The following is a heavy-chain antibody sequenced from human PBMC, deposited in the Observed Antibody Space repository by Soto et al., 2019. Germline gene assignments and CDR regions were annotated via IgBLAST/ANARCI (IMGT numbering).Heavy chain of an antibody. V-gene: IGHV4-31*03. CDR1: GDSIGSGGYY. J-gene: IGHJ5*01. CDR2: IYYSGGT. D-gene: IGHD5-12*01. Sequence: PSETLSLTCTVSGDSIGSGGYYWSWIRQHPTKGLEWIGHIYYSGGTYYNPSLKSRLTISVDTSKNQFSLKLTSVTAADTAVYYCGRSGYGRGGLFVDSWGQGTLVTVS. CDR3: GRSGYGRGGLFVDS.